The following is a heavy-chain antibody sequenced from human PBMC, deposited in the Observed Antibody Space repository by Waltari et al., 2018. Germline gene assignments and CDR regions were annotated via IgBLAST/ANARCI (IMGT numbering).Heavy chain of an antibody. CDR3: ARDLPPGYYDFWGMDV. V-gene: IGHV1-2*06. J-gene: IGHJ6*02. Sequence: QVQLVQSGAEVKKPGASVKVSCKASGYTFTGYYMHWVRQAPGQGLEWMGRINPNSGGTNYAQKFQGRGTMTRDTSISTAYMELSRLRSDDTAVYYCARDLPPGYYDFWGMDVWGQGTTVTVSS. CDR1: GYTFTGYY. CDR2: INPNSGGT. D-gene: IGHD3-3*01.